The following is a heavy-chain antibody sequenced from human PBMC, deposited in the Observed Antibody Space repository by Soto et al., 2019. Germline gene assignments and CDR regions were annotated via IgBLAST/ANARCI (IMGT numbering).Heavy chain of an antibody. Sequence: SETLSLTSTVSGGSISSGDYYWSWIRQPPGKGLEWIGYIYYSGSTYSRGSTYYNPSLKSRVTISVDTSKNQFSLKLNSVTAADTAVYYCARDYGDYNWFDPWGQGTLVTVSS. CDR2: IYYSGSTYSRGST. CDR1: GGSISSGDYY. CDR3: ARDYGDYNWFDP. J-gene: IGHJ5*02. V-gene: IGHV4-30-4*01. D-gene: IGHD4-17*01.